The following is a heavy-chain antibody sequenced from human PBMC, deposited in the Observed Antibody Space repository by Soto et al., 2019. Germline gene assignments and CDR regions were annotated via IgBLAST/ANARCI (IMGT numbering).Heavy chain of an antibody. D-gene: IGHD6-13*01. Sequence: GGSLRLSCAASGFSFSDYNMNWVRQAPGKGLEWISSISRSSNYIYYADSVKGRFTISRDNAKNSLSLQINSLRAEDTAVYYCARDSSPNYYYYYGMDVWGQGTTVTVSS. J-gene: IGHJ6*02. CDR2: ISRSSNYI. V-gene: IGHV3-21*01. CDR1: GFSFSDYN. CDR3: ARDSSPNYYYYYGMDV.